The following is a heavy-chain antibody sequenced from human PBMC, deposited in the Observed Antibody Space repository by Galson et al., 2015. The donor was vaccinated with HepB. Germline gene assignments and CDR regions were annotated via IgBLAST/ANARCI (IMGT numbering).Heavy chain of an antibody. D-gene: IGHD6-19*01. Sequence: SVKVSCKASGYTFTSYGISWVRQAPGQGLEWMGWISAYNGNTNYAQKLQGRVTMTTDTSTSTACMELRSLRSDDTAVYYWSREKRFVAGTVDYWGQGTLVTVSS. V-gene: IGHV1-18*01. CDR2: ISAYNGNT. J-gene: IGHJ4*02. CDR3: SREKRFVAGTVDY. CDR1: GYTFTSYG.